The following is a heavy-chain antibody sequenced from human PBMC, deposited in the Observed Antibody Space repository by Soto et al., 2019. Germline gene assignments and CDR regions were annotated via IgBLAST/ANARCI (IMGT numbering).Heavy chain of an antibody. D-gene: IGHD3-16*01. CDR3: ARLKKDYAVA. V-gene: IGHV1-8*01. CDR2: MNPNSDKT. J-gene: IGHJ5*02. Sequence: QVQLVQSGAEVKKPGASVKVSCKASGYTFTSYDINWVRLATGQGLEWMGWMNPNSDKTAYAQKFKSRVTSTRSTSISTADMELSSLRSGETAVYYCARLKKDYAVALGQGTLVTVSS. CDR1: GYTFTSYD.